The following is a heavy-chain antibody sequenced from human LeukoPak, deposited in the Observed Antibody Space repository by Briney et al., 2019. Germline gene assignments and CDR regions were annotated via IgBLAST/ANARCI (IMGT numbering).Heavy chain of an antibody. V-gene: IGHV3-66*01. Sequence: GGSLRLSCAASEFSVGSNYMTWVRQAPGKGLEWVSLIYSGGSTYYADSVKGRFTISRDNSKNTLYLQMNSLRAEDTAVYYCAKDYGDYVGLLDYWGQGTLVTVSS. CDR1: EFSVGSNY. CDR2: IYSGGST. J-gene: IGHJ4*02. D-gene: IGHD4-17*01. CDR3: AKDYGDYVGLLDY.